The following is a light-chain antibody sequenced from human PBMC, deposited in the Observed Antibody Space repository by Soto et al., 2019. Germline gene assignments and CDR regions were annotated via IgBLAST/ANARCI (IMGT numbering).Light chain of an antibody. Sequence: SVLTLPASLSGCPGQSINISCTGTIGDVGAYNYVSWYQQHPGKAPRLMIYDVGNRPSGASNRFSGSKSGNTASLTISGLQAEDEADYYCSSFTNTYSYVFGTGTKVTVL. J-gene: IGLJ1*01. CDR1: IGDVGAYNY. CDR2: DVG. V-gene: IGLV2-14*01. CDR3: SSFTNTYSYV.